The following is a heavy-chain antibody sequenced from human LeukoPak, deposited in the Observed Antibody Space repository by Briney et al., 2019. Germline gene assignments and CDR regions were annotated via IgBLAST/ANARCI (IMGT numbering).Heavy chain of an antibody. CDR2: INPKTGGT. Sequence: ASVKVSCKASGYIFTDHYMNWVRQVPGQGLEWMGRINPKTGGTNFAQNFQGRVTMTRDTSISTTYMELSRLRPDDTAVYYCARVGDGLNDGFDIWGQGTMVTVSS. V-gene: IGHV1-2*06. CDR1: GYIFTDHY. J-gene: IGHJ3*02. CDR3: ARVGDGLNDGFDI. D-gene: IGHD5-24*01.